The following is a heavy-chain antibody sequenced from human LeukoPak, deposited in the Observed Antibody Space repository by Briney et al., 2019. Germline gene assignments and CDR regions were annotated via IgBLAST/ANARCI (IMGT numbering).Heavy chain of an antibody. CDR1: GYTFTGYY. CDR2: INPNSGGT. J-gene: IGHJ4*02. CDR3: ARAVPAARYCTNGVCYFDY. Sequence: GASVKVSCKASGYTFTGYYMHWVRQAPGQGLEWMGWINPNSGGTNYAQKFQGRVTMTRDTSISTAYMELSRLRSDDTAVYYCARAVPAARYCTNGVCYFDYWGQGTLVTVSS. V-gene: IGHV1-2*02. D-gene: IGHD2-8*01.